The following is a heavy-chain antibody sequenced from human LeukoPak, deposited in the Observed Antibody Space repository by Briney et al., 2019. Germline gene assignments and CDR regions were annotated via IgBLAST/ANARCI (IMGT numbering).Heavy chain of an antibody. Sequence: GGSLRLSCAASGFTVSSNYMSWVRQAPGKGLEWVSVIYSGGSTYYADSVKGRFTISRDNSKNTLYLQMNSLRAEDTAVYYCARDRTRLRGASDIWGQGTMVTVSS. CDR2: IYSGGST. V-gene: IGHV3-53*01. CDR3: ARDRTRLRGASDI. CDR1: GFTVSSNY. J-gene: IGHJ3*02. D-gene: IGHD4-17*01.